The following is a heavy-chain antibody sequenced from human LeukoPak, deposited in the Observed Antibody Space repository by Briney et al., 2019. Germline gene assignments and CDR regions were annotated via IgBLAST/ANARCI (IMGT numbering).Heavy chain of an antibody. D-gene: IGHD3-10*01. J-gene: IGHJ5*01. CDR1: GFTFRSYS. CDR3: ARDRVVSGRFGEVAS. CDR2: ISSSSTYI. Sequence: GGSLRLSCAASGFTFRSYSINWVRQAPGKGLEWVSFISSSSTYIYYADSVKGRFTISRDDAKNSLYLQMSSLRADDTAVYCCARDRVVSGRFGEVASWGQGTLVTVSS. V-gene: IGHV3-21*01.